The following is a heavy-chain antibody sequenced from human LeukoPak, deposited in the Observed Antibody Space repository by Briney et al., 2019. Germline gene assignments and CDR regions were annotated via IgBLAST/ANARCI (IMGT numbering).Heavy chain of an antibody. D-gene: IGHD3-10*01. V-gene: IGHV3-48*03. CDR2: ISSSGSTI. CDR3: ASPRAADDY. Sequence: GGSLRLSCAASGFTFSSYEMNWVRQAPGKGLGWVSYISSSGSTIYYADSVKGRFTISRDNAKNSLYLQMNSLRAQDIAVYYCASPRAADDYWGQGTLVTVSS. J-gene: IGHJ4*02. CDR1: GFTFSSYE.